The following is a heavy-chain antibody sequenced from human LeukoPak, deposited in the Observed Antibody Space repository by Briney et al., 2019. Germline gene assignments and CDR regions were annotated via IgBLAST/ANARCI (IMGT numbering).Heavy chain of an antibody. CDR3: ARQDSSGWYYGYYYYGMDV. J-gene: IGHJ6*02. CDR2: IYPGDSDT. D-gene: IGHD6-19*01. V-gene: IGHV5-51*01. CDR1: GYSFTSYW. Sequence: GESLKISCKGSGYSFTSYWIGWVRQMPGKGLEWMGIIYPGDSDTRYSPSFQGQVTISADKSISTAYLQWSSLEASDTAMYYCARQDSSGWYYGYYYYGMDVWGQGTTVTVSS.